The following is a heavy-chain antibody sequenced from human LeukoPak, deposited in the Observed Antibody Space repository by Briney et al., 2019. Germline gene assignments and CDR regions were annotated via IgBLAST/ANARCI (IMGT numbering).Heavy chain of an antibody. V-gene: IGHV3-23*01. CDR2: ISGSGGST. D-gene: IGHD3-22*01. CDR1: GFTFSSHA. CDR3: AKDRYYYDSSGYSPFDY. J-gene: IGHJ4*02. Sequence: SGGSLRLSCAASGFTFSSHAMSWVRQTPGKGLEWVSAISGSGGSTYSADSVKGRFTISRDNSKNTLYLQMNSLRAEDTAVYYCAKDRYYYDSSGYSPFDYWGQGTLVTVSS.